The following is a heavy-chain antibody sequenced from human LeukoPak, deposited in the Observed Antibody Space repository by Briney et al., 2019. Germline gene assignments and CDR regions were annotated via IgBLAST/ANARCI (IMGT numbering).Heavy chain of an antibody. Sequence: PSETLSLTCTVSGGSVSSSSYYWGWIRQPPGKGLEWIGSIYYSGSTYYNPSLKSRVTISVDTSKNQFSLKLSSVTAADTAVYYCARDLVVVVAATPYYFDYWGQGTLVTVSS. CDR1: GGSVSSSSYY. J-gene: IGHJ4*02. V-gene: IGHV4-39*07. CDR2: IYYSGST. D-gene: IGHD2-15*01. CDR3: ARDLVVVVAATPYYFDY.